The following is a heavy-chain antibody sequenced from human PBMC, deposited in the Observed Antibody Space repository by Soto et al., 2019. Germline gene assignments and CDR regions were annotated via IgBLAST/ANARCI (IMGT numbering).Heavy chain of an antibody. J-gene: IGHJ6*02. Sequence: GGSLRLSCAASGFTFSSYGMHWVRQDPGKGLEWVAVISYDGSNKYYADSVKGRFTISRDNSKNTLYLQMNSLRAEDTAVYYCAKDLADIVVVPAAMLYYYHYGMDVWGQGTTVTVSS. V-gene: IGHV3-30*18. CDR1: GFTFSSYG. CDR3: AKDLADIVVVPAAMLYYYHYGMDV. CDR2: ISYDGSNK. D-gene: IGHD2-2*01.